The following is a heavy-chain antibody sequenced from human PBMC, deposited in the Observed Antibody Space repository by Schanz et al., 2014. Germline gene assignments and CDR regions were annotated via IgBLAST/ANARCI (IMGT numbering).Heavy chain of an antibody. CDR1: GYTFTSYS. Sequence: QVQLVQSGAEVKKPGASVKVSCKASGYTFTSYSMHWVRQAPGQGLEWMGRIISILGIPNYAQKCQGRVTFTADKSTSTAYMELSSLKSEDTAVYYCARGPLGTSPWGQGTLVTVSS. CDR3: ARGPLGTSP. CDR2: IISILGIP. D-gene: IGHD5-12*01. V-gene: IGHV1-69*09. J-gene: IGHJ5*02.